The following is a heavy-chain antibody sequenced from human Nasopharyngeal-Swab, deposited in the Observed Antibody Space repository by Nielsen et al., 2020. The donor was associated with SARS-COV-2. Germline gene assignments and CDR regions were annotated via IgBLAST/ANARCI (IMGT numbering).Heavy chain of an antibody. Sequence: GSLRLSCAVYGGSFSGYYWSWIRQPPGKGLEWIGEINHSGSTNYNPSLKSRVTISVDTSKNQFSLKLSSVTAADTAVYYCARGGCRQSGWSTRGGCYFDYWGQGTLVTVSS. V-gene: IGHV4-34*01. CDR2: INHSGST. CDR3: ARGGCRQSGWSTRGGCYFDY. D-gene: IGHD6-19*01. J-gene: IGHJ4*02. CDR1: GGSFSGYY.